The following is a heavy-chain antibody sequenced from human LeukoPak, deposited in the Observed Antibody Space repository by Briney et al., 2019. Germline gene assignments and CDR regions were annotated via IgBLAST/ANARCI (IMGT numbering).Heavy chain of an antibody. CDR1: GFTFSHTW. J-gene: IGHJ4*02. CDR3: ARGFGSGSSLPFDY. D-gene: IGHD3-10*01. Sequence: GGSLRLSCAASGFTFSHTWMNWVRHAPGKGLVWVAVIRSDGTGITYADSVKGRFTISRDNAKNTLYLQMDSLRAADTAVYYCARGFGSGSSLPFDYWGQGTLVTVSS. V-gene: IGHV3-74*01. CDR2: IRSDGTGI.